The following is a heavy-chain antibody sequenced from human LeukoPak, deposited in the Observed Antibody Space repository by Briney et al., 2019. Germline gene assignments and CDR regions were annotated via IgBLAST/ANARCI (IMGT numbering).Heavy chain of an antibody. CDR3: AKDNKYGSGSYGYYFDY. D-gene: IGHD3-10*01. J-gene: IGHJ4*02. V-gene: IGHV3-30*18. Sequence: GGSLRLSCAASGFTFSSYGMRWVRQAPGKGLEWVAVISYDGSNKYYADSVKGRFTISRDNSKNTLYLQMNSLRAEDTAVYYCAKDNKYGSGSYGYYFDYWGQGTLVTVSS. CDR2: ISYDGSNK. CDR1: GFTFSSYG.